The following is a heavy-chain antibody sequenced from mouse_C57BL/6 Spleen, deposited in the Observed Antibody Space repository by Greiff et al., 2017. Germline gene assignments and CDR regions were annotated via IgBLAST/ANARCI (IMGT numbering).Heavy chain of an antibody. J-gene: IGHJ1*03. D-gene: IGHD5-1-1*01. Sequence: DVMLVESGGDLVKPGGSLKLSCAASGFTFSSYGMSWVRQTPDKRLEWVATISSGGSYTYYPDSVKGRFTISRDNAKNTLYLQMSSLKSEDTAMYYCARHTDGYFDVWGTGTTVTVSS. V-gene: IGHV5-6*02. CDR1: GFTFSSYG. CDR3: ARHTDGYFDV. CDR2: ISSGGSYT.